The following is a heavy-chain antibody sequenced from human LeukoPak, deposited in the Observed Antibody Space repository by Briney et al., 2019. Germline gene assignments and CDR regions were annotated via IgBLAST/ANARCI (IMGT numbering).Heavy chain of an antibody. V-gene: IGHV3-21*01. D-gene: IGHD6-19*01. CDR1: GFTFSGYS. Sequence: GGSLRLSCAASGFTFSGYSMNWVRQAPGKGLEWVSSISSSSNIYYADSVKGRFTISRDNAKNSLYLQMNSLRAEDTAVYYCARSIAVARYYFDYWGQGTLVTVSS. J-gene: IGHJ4*02. CDR3: ARSIAVARYYFDY. CDR2: ISSSSNI.